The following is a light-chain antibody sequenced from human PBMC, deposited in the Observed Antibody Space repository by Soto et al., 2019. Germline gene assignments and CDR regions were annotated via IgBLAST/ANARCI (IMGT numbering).Light chain of an antibody. CDR2: EVS. CDR3: SSYSSANTVI. Sequence: QSVLTQPASVSGSPGQSITISCTGTSSDVGGYNYVAWYQQHPGKVPRLMIYEVSSRPSGVSNRFSGSKSGNTASLTISGLQAEDEAQYYCSSYSSANTVIFGGGTKLTVL. J-gene: IGLJ2*01. V-gene: IGLV2-14*01. CDR1: SSDVGGYNY.